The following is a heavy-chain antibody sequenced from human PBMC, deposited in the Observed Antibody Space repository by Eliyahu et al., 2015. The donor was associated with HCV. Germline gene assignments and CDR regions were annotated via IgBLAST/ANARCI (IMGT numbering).Heavy chain of an antibody. J-gene: IGHJ3*01. D-gene: IGHD4-17*01. V-gene: IGHV4-39*01. CDR3: ARRPVTVDAFDF. CDR1: RGXISSSDYX. Sequence: QLQLQESGPGLVKPSETLSLTCTVXRGXISSSDYXWGWIRQSPGKGLEWIASINYSGNTFYNPSLKSRVTMSVDTSKNQFSLRFSSVTAADTAVYHCARRPVTVDAFDFWGRGTVVTVSS. CDR2: INYSGNT.